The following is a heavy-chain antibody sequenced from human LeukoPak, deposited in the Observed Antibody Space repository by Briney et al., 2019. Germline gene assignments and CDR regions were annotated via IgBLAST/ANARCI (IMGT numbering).Heavy chain of an antibody. D-gene: IGHD3-22*01. CDR2: IYYSGST. Sequence: SETLSLTCTVSGGSISSSSYYWGWIRQPPGKGLEWIGSIYYSGSTYYNPSLKSRVTISVDTSKNQFSLKLSSVTAADTAVYYCARGRYDSSGYYYNDYWGQGTLVTVSS. V-gene: IGHV4-39*07. J-gene: IGHJ4*02. CDR3: ARGRYDSSGYYYNDY. CDR1: GGSISSSSYY.